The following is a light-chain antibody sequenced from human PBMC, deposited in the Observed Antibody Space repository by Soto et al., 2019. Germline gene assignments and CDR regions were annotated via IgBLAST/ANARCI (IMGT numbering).Light chain of an antibody. CDR3: QHYNSYSET. J-gene: IGKJ1*01. Sequence: EIPMTQSPSTLSASVGERATLTCRASQSINSWLAWYQQKPGKAPKLLIYEASTLESGVPSRFSGSGSGTEFTLTISSLQPDDFATYYCQHYNSYSETFGQGTKLDIK. V-gene: IGKV1-5*01. CDR1: QSINSW. CDR2: EAS.